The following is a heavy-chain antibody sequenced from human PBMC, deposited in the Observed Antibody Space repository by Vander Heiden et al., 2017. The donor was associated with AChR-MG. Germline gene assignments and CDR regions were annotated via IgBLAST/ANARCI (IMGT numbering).Heavy chain of an antibody. D-gene: IGHD3-10*01. Sequence: QVQLVESGGGVVQPGRSLRLSCAASGFNFSGYGMHWVRQAPGKGLEWVAVIWYDGSNKYYADSVKGRFTISRDNSKNTLYLQMNSLRAEDTAVYYCARDPPWGSGSCFDYWGQGTLVTVSS. J-gene: IGHJ4*02. V-gene: IGHV3-33*01. CDR1: GFNFSGYG. CDR3: ARDPPWGSGSCFDY. CDR2: IWYDGSNK.